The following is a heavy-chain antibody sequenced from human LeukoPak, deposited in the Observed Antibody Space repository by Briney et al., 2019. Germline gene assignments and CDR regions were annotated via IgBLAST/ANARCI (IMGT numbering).Heavy chain of an antibody. Sequence: GRSLRLSCAASGFTFSSYGMHWVRQAPGKGLEWVAVISYDGSNKYYADSVKGRFTISRDNSKSTLYLQMNSLRAEDTAVYYCAKAFNPGYSYGYFDYWGQGTLVTVSS. CDR3: AKAFNPGYSYGYFDY. CDR2: ISYDGSNK. J-gene: IGHJ4*02. CDR1: GFTFSSYG. D-gene: IGHD5-18*01. V-gene: IGHV3-30*18.